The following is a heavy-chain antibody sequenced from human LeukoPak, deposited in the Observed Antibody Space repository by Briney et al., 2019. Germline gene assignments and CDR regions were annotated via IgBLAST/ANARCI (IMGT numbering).Heavy chain of an antibody. Sequence: SVKVSCKASGGTFSSYAISWVRQAPGQGLEWMGGIIPIFGTANYAQKFQGRVTITADESTSTAYTELSSLRSEDTAVYYCAREGVRYYDFWSGRNWFDPWGQGTLVTVSS. J-gene: IGHJ5*02. CDR2: IIPIFGTA. D-gene: IGHD3-3*01. V-gene: IGHV1-69*13. CDR1: GGTFSSYA. CDR3: AREGVRYYDFWSGRNWFDP.